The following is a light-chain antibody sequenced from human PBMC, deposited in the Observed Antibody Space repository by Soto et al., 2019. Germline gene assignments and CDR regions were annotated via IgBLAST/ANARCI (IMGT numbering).Light chain of an antibody. CDR1: SSDVGSYNY. J-gene: IGLJ1*01. V-gene: IGLV2-14*01. Sequence: QSALTQPASASGSPGQSITISCTGTSSDVGSYNYVSWYQQHPGKAPKLMIYDVSNRPSGVSNRFSGSKSGNTASLTISGLQAEDEADYYCSSYTSRRSYVFGTGTKVTVL. CDR2: DVS. CDR3: SSYTSRRSYV.